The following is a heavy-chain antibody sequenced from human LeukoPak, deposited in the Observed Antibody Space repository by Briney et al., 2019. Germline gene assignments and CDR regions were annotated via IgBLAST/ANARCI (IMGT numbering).Heavy chain of an antibody. D-gene: IGHD3-10*01. CDR1: DDSISTNY. V-gene: IGHV4-59*01. Sequence: SETLSLTCTVSDDSISTNYWNWIRKTPGKGLEWIASIYSNGNTNYNPSLKSRVTISIDTSENQISLKMNSVTAADTAVYYCVRGFYDTGGYSAPFDSWGQGTLVTVSS. CDR3: VRGFYDTGGYSAPFDS. CDR2: IYSNGNT. J-gene: IGHJ4*02.